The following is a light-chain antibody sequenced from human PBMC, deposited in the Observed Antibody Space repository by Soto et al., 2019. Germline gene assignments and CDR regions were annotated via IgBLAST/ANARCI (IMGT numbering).Light chain of an antibody. Sequence: QLTQSPSSLSASVGDRVTITCRASQDISRYLAWYQQRAGKAPKLLIYAASGLQSGVPSRFSGSGSGRDFILTISSLQPEDSAIYYCLQTYSLPDTFGGGTRVEI. V-gene: IGKV1-39*01. J-gene: IGKJ4*01. CDR3: LQTYSLPDT. CDR2: AAS. CDR1: QDISRY.